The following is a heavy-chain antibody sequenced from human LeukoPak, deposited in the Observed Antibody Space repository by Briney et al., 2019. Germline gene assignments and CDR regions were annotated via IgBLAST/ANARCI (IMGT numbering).Heavy chain of an antibody. J-gene: IGHJ4*02. CDR1: GFTFSSYG. CDR2: IWYDGSNK. Sequence: GGSLRLSCAASGFTFSSYGMHWVRQAPGKGLEWVAVIWYDGSNKYYADSVKGRFTISRDNSKNTLYLQMNSLRAEDTAVYYCAKGTGGYSYGYYFDYWGQGTLVTVSS. D-gene: IGHD5-18*01. V-gene: IGHV3-33*06. CDR3: AKGTGGYSYGYYFDY.